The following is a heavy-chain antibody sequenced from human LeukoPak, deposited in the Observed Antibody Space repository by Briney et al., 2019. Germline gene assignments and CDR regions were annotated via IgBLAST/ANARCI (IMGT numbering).Heavy chain of an antibody. CDR2: ISVSGDTI. D-gene: IGHD3-10*01. J-gene: IGHJ4*02. V-gene: IGHV3-48*03. Sequence: GGSLRLSCAASTFTFSNYAMSWVRQAPGKGLEWVSYISVSGDTIYYADSVKGRFTISRDNAKKSLYLQMKSLRAEDTAVYYCARGTLYYGSESYDYWGQGTLVAVSS. CDR3: ARGTLYYGSESYDY. CDR1: TFTFSNYA.